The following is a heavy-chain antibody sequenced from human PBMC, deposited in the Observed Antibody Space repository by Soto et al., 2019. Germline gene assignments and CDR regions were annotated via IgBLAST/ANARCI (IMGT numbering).Heavy chain of an antibody. CDR3: ARGVGSGSYYNQYNWFDP. CDR1: GYSFTSYG. D-gene: IGHD3-10*01. J-gene: IGHJ5*02. Sequence: ASVKVSCKASGYSFTSYGISWVRQAPGQGLEWMGWINVYNGNTKYAQKVQGRVTMTTDTSTSTAYMELRSLRSDDTAVYYCARGVGSGSYYNQYNWFDPWGQGTLVTVSS. V-gene: IGHV1-18*01. CDR2: INVYNGNT.